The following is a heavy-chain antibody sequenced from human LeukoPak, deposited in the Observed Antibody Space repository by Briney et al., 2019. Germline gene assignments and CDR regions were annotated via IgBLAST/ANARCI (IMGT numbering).Heavy chain of an antibody. CDR1: GFTFSNSA. Sequence: GGSLRLSCAASGFTFSNSAMNWVRQAPGKGLVWVSRIASDGSSTTYADSVKGRFSISRDNAKNTLYLQMNSLRVEDTAVYYCARGRPHGNDYWGQGTLVTVSS. V-gene: IGHV3-74*01. D-gene: IGHD4-23*01. CDR3: ARGRPHGNDY. CDR2: IASDGSST. J-gene: IGHJ4*02.